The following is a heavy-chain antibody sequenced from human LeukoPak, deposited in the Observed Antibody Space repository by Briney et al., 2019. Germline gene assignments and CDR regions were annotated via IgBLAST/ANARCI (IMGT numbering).Heavy chain of an antibody. Sequence: SETLSLTCAVYGGSFSGYYWSWIRQPPGKGLEWIGEINHSGSTNYNPSLKSRVTISVDTSKNQFSLKLSSVTAADTAVYYCARALGYYYGMDVWGQGTTVTDSS. CDR3: ARALGYYYGMDV. J-gene: IGHJ6*02. D-gene: IGHD3-16*01. CDR1: GGSFSGYY. V-gene: IGHV4-34*01. CDR2: INHSGST.